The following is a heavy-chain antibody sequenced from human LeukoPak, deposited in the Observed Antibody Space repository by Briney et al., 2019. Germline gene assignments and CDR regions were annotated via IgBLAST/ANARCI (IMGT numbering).Heavy chain of an antibody. D-gene: IGHD2-15*01. V-gene: IGHV1-69*13. Sequence: ASVKVSCKASGYTFTGYYMNWVRQAPGQGLEWMGGIIPIFGTANYAQKFQGRVTITADESTSTAYMELSSLRSEDTAVYYCAREGTPDYWGQGTLVTVSS. CDR3: AREGTPDY. CDR2: IIPIFGTA. J-gene: IGHJ4*02. CDR1: GYTFTGYY.